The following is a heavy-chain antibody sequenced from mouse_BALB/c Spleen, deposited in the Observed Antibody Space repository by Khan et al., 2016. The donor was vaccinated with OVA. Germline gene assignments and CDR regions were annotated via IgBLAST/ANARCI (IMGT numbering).Heavy chain of an antibody. CDR1: GFNIKDTY. CDR2: IDPANGNT. J-gene: IGHJ1*01. D-gene: IGHD1-1*01. CDR3: ARLRFGYFDV. Sequence: VQLKQSGAELVKPGASVKLSCTASGFNIKDTYMHWVKQSPEQGLEWIGRIDPANGNTKYDPKFQGKATITADTSSNTAYLQLSSLTSEDTAAYYCARLRFGYFDVWGAGTTVTVSA. V-gene: IGHV14-3*02.